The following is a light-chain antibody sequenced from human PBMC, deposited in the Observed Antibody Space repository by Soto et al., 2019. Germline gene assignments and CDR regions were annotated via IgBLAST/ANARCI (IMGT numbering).Light chain of an antibody. CDR2: EGT. Sequence: QSVLTQPASVSGSPGQSITISCTGTSSDVGSYDLVSWYQHHPGKAPKLMFYEGTKRASGVSNRFFGSKSGNTASLTITGLQAEDETLYYCCSYAGSDTYVFGTGTKLTVL. CDR1: SSDVGSYDL. J-gene: IGLJ1*01. CDR3: CSYAGSDTYV. V-gene: IGLV2-23*01.